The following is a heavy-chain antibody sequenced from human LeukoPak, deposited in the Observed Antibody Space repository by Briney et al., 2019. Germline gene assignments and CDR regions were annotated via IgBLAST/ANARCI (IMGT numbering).Heavy chain of an antibody. V-gene: IGHV4-30-4*01. J-gene: IGHJ4*02. D-gene: IGHD3-10*01. CDR1: VGFISSEDYY. CDR2: ISYRGNT. Sequence: SQTLSLTRTVSVGFISSEDYYWICIRGPPEGSVECMGSISYRGNTYYHPAHNRRLTISEDTSKNQFSLQLSSVTAADTAVYYSAISDRGLINAFDSWGQGTLVTVSS. CDR3: AISDRGLINAFDS.